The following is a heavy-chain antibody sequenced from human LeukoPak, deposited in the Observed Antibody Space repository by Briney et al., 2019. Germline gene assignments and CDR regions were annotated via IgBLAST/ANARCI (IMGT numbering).Heavy chain of an antibody. CDR2: INHSGST. V-gene: IGHV4-34*01. CDR1: SGSFSGYY. D-gene: IGHD5-12*01. Sequence: SETLSLTCAVYSGSFSGYYWSWIRQPPGKGLEWIGEINHSGSTNYNPSLKSRVTISVDTSKNQFSLKLSSVTAADTAVYYCARRGYDHDYWGQGTLVTVSS. CDR3: ARRGYDHDY. J-gene: IGHJ4*02.